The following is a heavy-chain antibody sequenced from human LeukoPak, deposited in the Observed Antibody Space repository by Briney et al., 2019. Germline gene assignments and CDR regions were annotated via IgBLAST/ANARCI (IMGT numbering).Heavy chain of an antibody. CDR2: IWYDGSNK. Sequence: GRSLRLSCAASGFTFSSNGMHWVRQAPGKGLEWVAVIWYDGSNKYYADSVKGRFTISRDNSKNTLYLQMNSLRAEDTAVYYCAKDRGIAAAGTGDYWGQGTLVTVSS. CDR3: AKDRGIAAAGTGDY. D-gene: IGHD6-13*01. J-gene: IGHJ4*02. CDR1: GFTFSSNG. V-gene: IGHV3-33*06.